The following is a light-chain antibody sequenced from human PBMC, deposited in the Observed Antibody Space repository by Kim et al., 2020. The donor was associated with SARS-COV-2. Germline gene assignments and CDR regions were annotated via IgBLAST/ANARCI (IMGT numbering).Light chain of an antibody. CDR2: LNSDGSH. CDR3: QTWGTGVRI. V-gene: IGLV4-69*01. Sequence: SGKLTCTLSSGHSSYAIAWHQQQPEKGPRYLMKLNSDGSHSRGDGIPDRFSGSSSGAERYLTISSLQSEDEGDYYCQTWGTGVRIFGGGTQLTVL. CDR1: SGHSSYA. J-gene: IGLJ2*01.